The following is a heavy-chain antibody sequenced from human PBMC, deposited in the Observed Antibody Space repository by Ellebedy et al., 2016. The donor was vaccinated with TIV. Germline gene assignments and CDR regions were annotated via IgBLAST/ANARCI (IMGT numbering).Heavy chain of an antibody. Sequence: GESLKISXAASGFTFSSYSMNWVRQAPGKGLEWVSSISSSSSYIYYADSVKGRFTISRDNAKNSLYLQMNSLRAEEMAVYCCARLGGVAADYWGQGTLVTVSS. CDR3: ARLGGVAADY. CDR1: GFTFSSYS. V-gene: IGHV3-21*01. CDR2: ISSSSSYI. D-gene: IGHD3-10*01. J-gene: IGHJ4*02.